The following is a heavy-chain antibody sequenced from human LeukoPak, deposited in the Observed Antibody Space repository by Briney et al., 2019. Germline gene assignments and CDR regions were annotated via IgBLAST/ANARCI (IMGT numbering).Heavy chain of an antibody. CDR1: GFTFSSYS. CDR2: IKQDGSEK. Sequence: PGGSLRLSCAASGFTFSSYSMNWVRQAPGKGLEWVANIKQDGSEKYYVDSVKGRFTISRDNAKNSLYLQMNSLRAEDTAVYYCARGRRGSYYSVFPDAFDIWGQGTMVTVSS. V-gene: IGHV3-7*01. CDR3: ARGRRGSYYSVFPDAFDI. D-gene: IGHD1-26*01. J-gene: IGHJ3*02.